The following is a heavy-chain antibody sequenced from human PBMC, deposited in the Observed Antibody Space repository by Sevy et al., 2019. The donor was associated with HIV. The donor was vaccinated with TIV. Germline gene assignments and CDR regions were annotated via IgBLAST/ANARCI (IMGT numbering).Heavy chain of an antibody. CDR3: ARDLGLTGFDP. D-gene: IGHD7-27*01. Sequence: SETLSLTCTVSGGSISSNYWSWIRQPPGKGLEWIGHIYYSGSTNYNPSLKSRVTTSVDTSKNQFSLKLSSVTAADTAVYYCARDLGLTGFDPLGQGTLVTVSS. CDR2: IYYSGST. CDR1: GGSISSNY. V-gene: IGHV4-59*01. J-gene: IGHJ5*02.